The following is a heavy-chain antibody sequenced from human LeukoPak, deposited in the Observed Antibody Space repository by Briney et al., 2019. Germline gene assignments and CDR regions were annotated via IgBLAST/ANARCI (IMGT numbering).Heavy chain of an antibody. CDR1: GFTFSSYE. CDR2: ISSSGSTI. Sequence: GGSLRLSCAASGFTFSSYEMNWVRQAPGKGLECVSYISSSGSTIYYADSVKGRFTISRDNSKNTLFLQMNSLRAEDTAVYYCAKGGSSGSYYSFDYWGQGTLVTVSS. D-gene: IGHD1-26*01. J-gene: IGHJ4*02. V-gene: IGHV3-48*03. CDR3: AKGGSSGSYYSFDY.